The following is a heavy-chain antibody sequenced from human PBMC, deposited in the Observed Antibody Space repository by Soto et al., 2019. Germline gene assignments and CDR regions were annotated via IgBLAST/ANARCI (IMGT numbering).Heavy chain of an antibody. D-gene: IGHD3-3*01. Sequence: SDTLSLTCTVSGGSFESGGNSWLWIRQPPGKGLDWSGYVYHTGSNSYNPSLKSRVSISMDTSKNQFCLPLDSVTAADTAVYFCARDFAYFDSWGQGTLVTVS. CDR2: VYHTGSN. J-gene: IGHJ4*02. CDR1: GGSFESGGNS. CDR3: ARDFAYFDS. V-gene: IGHV4-61*08.